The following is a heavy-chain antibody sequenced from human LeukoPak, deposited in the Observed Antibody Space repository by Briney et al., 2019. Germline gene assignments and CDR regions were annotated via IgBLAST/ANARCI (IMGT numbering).Heavy chain of an antibody. D-gene: IGHD2-2*02. V-gene: IGHV3-23*01. Sequence: GGSLRLSCAASGFTFSSYAMSWVRQAPGKGLEWVSAISGSGGSTYYADSVKGRFTISRDNSKNTLYLQMSSLRAEDTAVYYCVRDQGYCTTTSCYSAGGYFDYWGPGTLVTVSS. CDR1: GFTFSSYA. J-gene: IGHJ4*02. CDR3: VRDQGYCTTTSCYSAGGYFDY. CDR2: ISGSGGST.